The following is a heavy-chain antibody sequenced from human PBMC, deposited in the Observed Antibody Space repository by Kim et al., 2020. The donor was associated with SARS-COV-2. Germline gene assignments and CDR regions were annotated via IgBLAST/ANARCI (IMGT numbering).Heavy chain of an antibody. V-gene: IGHV4-39*01. Sequence: KRRVTISVDTSKNQFSLKLSSVTAADTAVYYCASHSFYDILTGYIPPLDYWGQGTLVTVSS. J-gene: IGHJ4*02. D-gene: IGHD3-9*01. CDR3: ASHSFYDILTGYIPPLDY.